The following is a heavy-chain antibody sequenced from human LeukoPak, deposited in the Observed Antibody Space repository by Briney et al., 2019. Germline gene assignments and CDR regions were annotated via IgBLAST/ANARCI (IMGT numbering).Heavy chain of an antibody. V-gene: IGHV4-59*12. J-gene: IGHJ4*02. CDR2: IYYSGST. Sequence: SETLSLTCTVSGGSISSYYWSWIRQPPGKGLEWIGYIYYSGSTNYNPSLKSRVTISVDTSKNQFSLKLSSVTAADTAVYYCARGRRRFYGSGSYYQRFYFDYWGQGTLVTVSS. CDR1: GGSISSYY. CDR3: ARGRRRFYGSGSYYQRFYFDY. D-gene: IGHD3-10*01.